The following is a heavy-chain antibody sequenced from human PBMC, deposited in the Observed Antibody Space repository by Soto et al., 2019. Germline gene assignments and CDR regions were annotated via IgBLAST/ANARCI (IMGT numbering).Heavy chain of an antibody. J-gene: IGHJ4*02. V-gene: IGHV4-31*03. CDR2: IYYSGST. Sequence: PSETLSLTCTVSGGSISSGGYYWSWIRQHPGKGLEWIGYIYYSGSTYYNPSLKSRVTISVDTSKNQFSLKLSSVTAADTAVYYCARDPSSGWEPSYYFDYWGQGTLVTVSS. D-gene: IGHD6-19*01. CDR1: GGSISSGGYY. CDR3: ARDPSSGWEPSYYFDY.